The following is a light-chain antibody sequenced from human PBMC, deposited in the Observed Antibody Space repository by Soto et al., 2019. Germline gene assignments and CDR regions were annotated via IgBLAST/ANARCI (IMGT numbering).Light chain of an antibody. V-gene: IGKV3-15*01. Sequence: EIVMTQSPASLSVSPGERATLSCRASQSVNSHLAWYLQKPGQVPRLLIYESSTRATGIPARFSGSGSGTEFTLTISSLQSEDFAVYYCQQYNRWPRAFGQGTMVEIK. CDR3: QQYNRWPRA. CDR2: ESS. CDR1: QSVNSH. J-gene: IGKJ1*01.